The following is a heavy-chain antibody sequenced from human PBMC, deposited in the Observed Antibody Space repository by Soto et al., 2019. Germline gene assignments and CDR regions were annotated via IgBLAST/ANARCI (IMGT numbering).Heavy chain of an antibody. CDR1: GGSVSSGSYY. CDR2: IYYSGGT. J-gene: IGHJ3*02. Sequence: QSQTLSLTCTVSGGSVSSGSYYWSWIRQPPGKGLEWIGYIYYSGGTNYNPSLKSRVTISVDTSKNQFSLKLSSVTAADTAVYYCARDHPGWGDAFDIWGQGTMVTVSS. CDR3: ARDHPGWGDAFDI. V-gene: IGHV4-61*01. D-gene: IGHD3-16*01.